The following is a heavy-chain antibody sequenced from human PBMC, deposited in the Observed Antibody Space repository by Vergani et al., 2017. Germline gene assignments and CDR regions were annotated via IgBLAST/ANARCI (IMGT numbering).Heavy chain of an antibody. CDR3: ASGVVPAAIGWFDP. CDR1: GFTFSSYS. CDR2: ISSSSSYI. Sequence: ELQLVESGGGLVKPGGSLRLSCAASGFTFSSYSMNWVRQAPGKGLEWVSSISSSSSYIYYADSVKGRFTISRDNAKNSLYLQMNSLRAEDTAVYYCASGVVPAAIGWFDPWGQGTLVTVSS. V-gene: IGHV3-21*01. J-gene: IGHJ5*02. D-gene: IGHD2-2*01.